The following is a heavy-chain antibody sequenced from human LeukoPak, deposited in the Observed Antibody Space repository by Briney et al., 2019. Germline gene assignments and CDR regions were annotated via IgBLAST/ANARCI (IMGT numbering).Heavy chain of an antibody. J-gene: IGHJ5*02. V-gene: IGHV4-59*12. D-gene: IGHD4/OR15-4a*01. CDR2: IYYSGST. Sequence: SETLSLTCTVSGGSISSYYWSWIRQPPGKGLEWIGYIYYSGSTYYNPSLKSRVTISVDRSKNQFSLKVSSVTAADTAVYYCASAKLDNWFDPWGQGTLVTVSS. CDR3: ASAKLDNWFDP. CDR1: GGSISSYY.